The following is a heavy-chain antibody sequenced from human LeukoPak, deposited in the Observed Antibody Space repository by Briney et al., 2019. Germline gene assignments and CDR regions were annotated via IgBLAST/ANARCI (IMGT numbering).Heavy chain of an antibody. V-gene: IGHV4-4*07. Sequence: PSETLSLTCTVSGGSISSYYWSWIRQPAGKELQWIGRTYTSGSTNYNPSLKSRVTMSVDTSKNQFSLKLSSVTAADTAVYYCGREVDFWSGLYIWGQGTLVTVSS. D-gene: IGHD3-3*01. J-gene: IGHJ4*02. CDR2: TYTSGST. CDR1: GGSISSYY. CDR3: GREVDFWSGLYI.